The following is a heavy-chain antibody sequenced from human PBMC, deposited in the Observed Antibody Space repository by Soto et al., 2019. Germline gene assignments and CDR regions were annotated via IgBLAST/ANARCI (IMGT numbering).Heavy chain of an antibody. J-gene: IGHJ5*02. CDR1: GGSISSGGYS. CDR3: ARGVAYSSSVNWFDP. V-gene: IGHV4-30-2*01. CDR2: TYHSGST. Sequence: SETLSLTCAVSGGSISSGGYSWSWIRQPPGKGLEWIGYTYHSGSTYYNPSLKSRVTISVDRSKNQFSRKLSSVTAADTAVYYCARGVAYSSSVNWFDPWGQGTLVTVSS. D-gene: IGHD6-6*01.